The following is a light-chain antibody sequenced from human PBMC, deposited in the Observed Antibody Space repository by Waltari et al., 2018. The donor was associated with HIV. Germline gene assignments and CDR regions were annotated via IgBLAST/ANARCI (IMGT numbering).Light chain of an antibody. CDR3: SSYTSTYV. CDR2: DVS. Sequence: QSALTQPPSVSGSPGQSIPIPCTGTSSDVGGYNYVSWYKQHPGKAPKPMIYDVSNRPSGVSKRFSGSKSGNTAALTISGLQAEDEADYYCSSYTSTYVFGTGTKVTVL. V-gene: IGLV2-14*01. J-gene: IGLJ1*01. CDR1: SSDVGGYNY.